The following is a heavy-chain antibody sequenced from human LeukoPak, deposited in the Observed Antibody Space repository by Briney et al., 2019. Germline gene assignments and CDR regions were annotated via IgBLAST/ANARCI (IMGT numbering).Heavy chain of an antibody. V-gene: IGHV3-11*01. D-gene: IGHD3-16*02. Sequence: GGSLRLSCAVSGFTFSDYYMSWIRQPPGRGREWVSYISSSGSTIYYADSVKGRFTISRDNAKNSLYLQMNSLRAEDTAVYYCASFPMITFGGVIYDYFDYWGQGTLVTVSS. CDR2: ISSSGSTI. J-gene: IGHJ4*02. CDR1: GFTFSDYY. CDR3: ASFPMITFGGVIYDYFDY.